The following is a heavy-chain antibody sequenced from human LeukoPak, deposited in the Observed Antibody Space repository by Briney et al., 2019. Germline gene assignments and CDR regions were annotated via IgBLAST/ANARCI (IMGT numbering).Heavy chain of an antibody. CDR3: ARRTNDNGDYRGSFGY. CDR2: IYPGDSDT. J-gene: IGHJ4*02. Sequence: GEFLKISCKGSGYSFSNYWIGWVRQMPGKGLEWMGIIYPGDSDTRYNPSFEGQVTISVDKSITTVYLQWSSLKASDSAMYYCARRTNDNGDYRGSFGYWGQGTLVTVSS. V-gene: IGHV5-51*01. D-gene: IGHD4-17*01. CDR1: GYSFSNYW.